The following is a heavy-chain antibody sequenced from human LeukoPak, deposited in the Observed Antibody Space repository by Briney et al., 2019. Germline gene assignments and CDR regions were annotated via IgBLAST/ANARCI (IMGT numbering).Heavy chain of an antibody. CDR3: ARGDTTGFWSGYYWNY. Sequence: GGSLRLSCAASGFTFSSYAMTWVRQAPGKGLEWVSVIYSGGSTYYADSVKGRFTISRDNSKNTLYLQMNSLRAEDTAVYYCARGDTTGFWSGYYWNYWGQGTLVTVSS. V-gene: IGHV3-66*02. CDR1: GFTFSSYA. CDR2: IYSGGST. J-gene: IGHJ4*02. D-gene: IGHD3-3*01.